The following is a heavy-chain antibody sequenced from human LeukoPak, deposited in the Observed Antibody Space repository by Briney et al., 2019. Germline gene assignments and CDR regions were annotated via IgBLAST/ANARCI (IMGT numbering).Heavy chain of an antibody. D-gene: IGHD3-16*01. CDR1: GFTFDDFA. V-gene: IGHV3-9*01. CDR2: ISWDSGSI. CDR3: TKGTLVGDYFDY. Sequence: GRSLRLSCVASGFTFDDFAMHWVRQSPGKGLEWVSGISWDSGSIGYAGSVKARFTISRDNAKNSLYLQMSRLRAEDTALYYCTKGTLVGDYFDYWGQGPVVTVSS. J-gene: IGHJ4*02.